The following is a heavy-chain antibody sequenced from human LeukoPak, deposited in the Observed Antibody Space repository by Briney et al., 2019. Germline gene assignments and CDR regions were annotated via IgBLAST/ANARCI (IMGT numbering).Heavy chain of an antibody. J-gene: IGHJ4*02. CDR3: ARDGLWKPLDY. D-gene: IGHD3-3*01. CDR1: GGSISSYY. Sequence: KPSETLSLTCIVSGGSISSYYWSWIRQPPGKGLEWIGYIYYSGSTNYNPSLKSRVTISVDTSKNQFSLKLSSVTAADTAVYYCARDGLWKPLDYWGQGTLVTVSS. V-gene: IGHV4-59*01. CDR2: IYYSGST.